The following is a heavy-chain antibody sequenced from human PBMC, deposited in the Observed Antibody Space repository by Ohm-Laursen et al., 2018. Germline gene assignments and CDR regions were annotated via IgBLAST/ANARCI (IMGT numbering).Heavy chain of an antibody. Sequence: ASSVKVSCKASGYTFTSLDIDWVRQATGQGLEWMGWMSPKNDNTGYAQKFQGRVTMTRDTSINTAYMELSSLTSEDTAVYYCARGVDAGVDYWGQGTLVTVSS. D-gene: IGHD1-26*01. CDR3: ARGVDAGVDY. CDR2: MSPKNDNT. CDR1: GYTFTSLD. V-gene: IGHV1-8*01. J-gene: IGHJ4*02.